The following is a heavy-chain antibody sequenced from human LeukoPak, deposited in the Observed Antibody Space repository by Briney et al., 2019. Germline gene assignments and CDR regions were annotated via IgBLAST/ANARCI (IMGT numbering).Heavy chain of an antibody. CDR2: ISGSGGST. Sequence: GRSLRLSCTASGFTFSSYAMSWVRQAPGKGLEWVSAISGSGGSTYYADSVKGRFTISRDNSKNTLYLQMNSLRAEDTAVYYCAKDFPPKPIAVAGSHAFDIWGQGTMVTVSS. J-gene: IGHJ3*02. D-gene: IGHD6-19*01. CDR3: AKDFPPKPIAVAGSHAFDI. CDR1: GFTFSSYA. V-gene: IGHV3-23*01.